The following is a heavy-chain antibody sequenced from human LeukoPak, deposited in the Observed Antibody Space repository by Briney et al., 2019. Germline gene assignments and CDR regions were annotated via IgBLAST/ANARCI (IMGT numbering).Heavy chain of an antibody. CDR1: GFTSSSYA. D-gene: IGHD3-3*01. CDR3: TTSGNPSLIDI. V-gene: IGHV3-15*01. Sequence: KTGGSLRLSCAASGFTSSSYAMSWVRQAPGKGLEWVGRIKSKIDPGTTDYAAPVKGRFTISRDDSKNTLYLQMNSLKIEDTAVYYCTTSGNPSLIDIWGQGTMVTVSS. J-gene: IGHJ3*02. CDR2: IKSKIDPGTT.